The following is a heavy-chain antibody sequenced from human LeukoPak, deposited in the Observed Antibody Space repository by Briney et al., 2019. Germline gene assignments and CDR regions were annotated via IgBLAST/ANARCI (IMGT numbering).Heavy chain of an antibody. CDR2: IYWNGGST. CDR1: GFTFDVSG. Sequence: GGSLRLSCAASGFTFDVSGMSWVPHALGKGLECVSGIYWNGGSTGYADSVKGLFSISGDNAKNSLYLQMNSLRAEDTALYYCARAGSILTGYPNNIFDDWGQGTLVTVSS. CDR3: ARAGSILTGYPNNIFDD. J-gene: IGHJ4*02. D-gene: IGHD3-9*01. V-gene: IGHV3-20*04.